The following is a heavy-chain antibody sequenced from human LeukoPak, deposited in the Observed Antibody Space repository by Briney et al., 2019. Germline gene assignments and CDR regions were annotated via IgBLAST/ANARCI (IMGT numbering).Heavy chain of an antibody. V-gene: IGHV1-18*01. Sequence: ASVPVTCTSSGYTFTIYSFSWVRLPPGQGLEWMGFINPNNCYSHYVQRLQGRVTMTTDTSTRTGYVEVRSLSDEDAGVYYCARDSGEPYSGSYVVDYWRQGTRDSVSS. CDR2: INPNNCYS. CDR1: GYTFTIYS. D-gene: IGHD1-26*01. J-gene: IGHJ4*02. CDR3: ARDSGEPYSGSYVVDY.